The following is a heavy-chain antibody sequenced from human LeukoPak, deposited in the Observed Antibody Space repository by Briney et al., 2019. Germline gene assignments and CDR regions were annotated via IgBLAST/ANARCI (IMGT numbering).Heavy chain of an antibody. CDR3: AKEGYCSGGSCYSPYYFDY. D-gene: IGHD2-15*01. Sequence: GGSLRLSCAASGFTFSSYGMHWVRQAPGKGLEWVAFIRYDGSNKYYADSVKGRFTISRDNSKNTLYLQMNSLRAEDTAVYYCAKEGYCSGGSCYSPYYFDYWGQGTLVTVSS. CDR2: IRYDGSNK. V-gene: IGHV3-30*02. J-gene: IGHJ4*02. CDR1: GFTFSSYG.